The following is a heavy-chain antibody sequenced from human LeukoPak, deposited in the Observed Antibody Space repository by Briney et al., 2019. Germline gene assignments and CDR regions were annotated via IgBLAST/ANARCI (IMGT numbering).Heavy chain of an antibody. J-gene: IGHJ5*02. CDR2: ISSSSSYI. CDR3: ARVAVVPAATYNWNYDVSSNWFDP. Sequence: GGSLRLSCAASGFTFSSYSMNWVRQAPGKGLEWVSSISSSSSYIYYADSVKGRFTISRDNAKDSLYLHMNSLRAEDTAVYYCARVAVVPAATYNWNYDVSSNWFDPWGQGTLVTVSS. D-gene: IGHD2-2*01. V-gene: IGHV3-21*01. CDR1: GFTFSSYS.